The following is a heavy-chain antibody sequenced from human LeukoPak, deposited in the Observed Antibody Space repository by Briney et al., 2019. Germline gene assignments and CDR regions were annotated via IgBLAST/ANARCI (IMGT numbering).Heavy chain of an antibody. J-gene: IGHJ4*02. D-gene: IGHD3-10*01. Sequence: SETLSLTCTVSGYSISSDYYWGWIRQPPGKGLEWIGNVYRTGSTYYNPSLTSRVTISIDTSKNQFSLKLMSMTAADTAVYYCARDLSITLIRGVTFDYWGQGALVTVSS. CDR2: VYRTGST. V-gene: IGHV4-38-2*02. CDR1: GYSISSDYY. CDR3: ARDLSITLIRGVTFDY.